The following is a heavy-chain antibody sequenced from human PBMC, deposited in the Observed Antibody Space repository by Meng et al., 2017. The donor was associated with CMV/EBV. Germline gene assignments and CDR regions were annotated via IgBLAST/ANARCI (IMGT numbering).Heavy chain of an antibody. Sequence: GESLKISCKGSGYSFTNYWIGWVRQMPGKGLEWMGIIYPGDSDTRYSPSFQGQVTISADKSISTAYLQGSSLKASDTAMYYCARRGGTAIRSYYYYYGMDVWGQGTTVTVSS. CDR3: ARRGGTAIRSYYYYYGMDV. CDR1: GYSFTNYW. CDR2: IYPGDSDT. D-gene: IGHD5-18*01. J-gene: IGHJ6*02. V-gene: IGHV5-51*01.